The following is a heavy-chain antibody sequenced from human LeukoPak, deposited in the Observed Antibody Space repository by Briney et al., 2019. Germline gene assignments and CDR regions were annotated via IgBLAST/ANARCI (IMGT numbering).Heavy chain of an antibody. Sequence: PGGSLRLSCAASGFTFSNAWMSWVRQAPGKGLEWVGRIKGKTDGGTTDYAAPVKGRFTISRDDSKNTLYLQMNSLKTEDTAVYYCTTSLARQQEKGALRGYFDYWGQGTLVTVSS. D-gene: IGHD1/OR15-1a*01. J-gene: IGHJ4*02. CDR1: GFTFSNAW. CDR2: IKGKTDGGTT. CDR3: TTSLARQQEKGALRGYFDY. V-gene: IGHV3-15*01.